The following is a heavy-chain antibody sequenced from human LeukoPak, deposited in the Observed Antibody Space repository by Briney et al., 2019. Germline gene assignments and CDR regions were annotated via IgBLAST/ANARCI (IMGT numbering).Heavy chain of an antibody. Sequence: SETLSLTCTVSGDSLSPYYWGWIRQPPGKGLEWLGYISYSGSTNYNPSLKSRVTFSVATSKNQFFLDLSSVTAADTAVYYCARSPGGYYYDSSGYYPWGQGTLVTVSS. J-gene: IGHJ5*02. CDR1: GDSLSPYY. CDR3: ARSPGGYYYDSSGYYP. D-gene: IGHD3-22*01. V-gene: IGHV4-59*01. CDR2: ISYSGST.